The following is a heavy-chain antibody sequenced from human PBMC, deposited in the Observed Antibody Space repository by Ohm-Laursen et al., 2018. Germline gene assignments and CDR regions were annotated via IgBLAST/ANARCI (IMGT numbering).Heavy chain of an antibody. D-gene: IGHD1/OR15-1a*01. J-gene: IGHJ4*02. CDR1: GGSFSGYY. CDR3: ARRTYFDQ. Sequence: GTLSLTCAVYGGSFSGYYWNWIRQPPGKGLGWIGEINHSRSTKYNSSFKSRVTISVDTSKNQFSLKLSSVTAADTAVYYCARRTYFDQWSQGTLVTVSS. CDR2: INHSRST. V-gene: IGHV4-34*01.